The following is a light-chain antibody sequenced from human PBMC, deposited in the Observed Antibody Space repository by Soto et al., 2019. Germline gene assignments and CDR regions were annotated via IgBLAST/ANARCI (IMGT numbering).Light chain of an antibody. CDR1: SSDVGGYNY. V-gene: IGLV2-14*01. Sequence: QPVLTQPASVSGSPGQSITISCTGTSSDVGGYNYVSWYQQHPGKAPKLMIYEVSARPSGVSNRFSGSKSGNTASLTISGLQAEDEADYYCSSYTSSSTLVLFGGGTKVTVL. CDR3: SSYTSSSTLVL. J-gene: IGLJ3*02. CDR2: EVS.